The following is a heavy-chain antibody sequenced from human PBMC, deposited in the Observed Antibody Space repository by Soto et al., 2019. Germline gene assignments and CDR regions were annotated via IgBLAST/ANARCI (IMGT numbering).Heavy chain of an antibody. V-gene: IGHV3-74*01. Sequence: PGGSLRLSCAASGFTFSSYWMHWVRQAPGKGLVWVSRINTDGSTTSYADSVKGRFTISRDNAKNTVYLQMNSLTAEDTAVYYCARVGQGFWYFDLWGRATLVTSPQ. CDR3: ARVGQGFWYFDL. CDR1: GFTFSSYW. J-gene: IGHJ2*01. CDR2: INTDGSTT.